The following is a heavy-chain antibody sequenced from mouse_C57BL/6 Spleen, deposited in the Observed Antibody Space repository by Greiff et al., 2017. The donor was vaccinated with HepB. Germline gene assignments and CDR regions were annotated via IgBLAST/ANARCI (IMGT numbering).Heavy chain of an antibody. D-gene: IGHD2-4*01. CDR1: GYTFTDYY. Sequence: VKLQESGAELVRPGASVKLSCKASGYTFTDYYINWVKQRPGQGLEWIARIYPGSGNTYYNEKFKGKATLTAEKSSSTAYMQLSSLTSEDSAVYFCAILYDYAYYYAMDYWGQGTSVTVSS. J-gene: IGHJ4*01. V-gene: IGHV1-76*01. CDR3: AILYDYAYYYAMDY. CDR2: IYPGSGNT.